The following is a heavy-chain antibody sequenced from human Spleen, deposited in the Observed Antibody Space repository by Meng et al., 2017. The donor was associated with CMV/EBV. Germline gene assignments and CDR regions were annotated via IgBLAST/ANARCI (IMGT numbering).Heavy chain of an antibody. CDR1: GFNFANYA. V-gene: IGHV3-23*01. Sequence: GESLKISCAASGFNFANYAMTWVRQAPGKGLEWVSTITPGVRTHYADSVKGRFTISRDISKDLLYLEMHSLRAEDTAVYYCAKDHVAVTGIGLLFDSWGQGTLVTVSS. CDR3: AKDHVAVTGIGLLFDS. J-gene: IGHJ4*02. D-gene: IGHD6-19*01. CDR2: ITPGVRT.